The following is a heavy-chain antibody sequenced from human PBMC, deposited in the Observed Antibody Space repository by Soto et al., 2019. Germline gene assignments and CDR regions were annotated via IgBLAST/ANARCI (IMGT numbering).Heavy chain of an antibody. D-gene: IGHD3-10*01. CDR1: GFTFSSYG. J-gene: IGHJ4*02. CDR2: ISYDGSNK. Sequence: GGSLRLSCAASGFTFSSYGMHWVRQAPGKGLEWVAVISYDGSNKYYADSVKGRFTISRDNSKNTLYLQMNSLRAEDTAVYYCAKDRSPLDVLLWFRGADYWGQGTLVTVSS. CDR3: AKDRSPLDVLLWFRGADY. V-gene: IGHV3-30*18.